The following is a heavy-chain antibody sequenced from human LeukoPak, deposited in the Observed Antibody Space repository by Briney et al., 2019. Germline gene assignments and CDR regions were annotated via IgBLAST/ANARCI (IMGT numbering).Heavy chain of an antibody. J-gene: IGHJ4*02. V-gene: IGHV1-8*01. CDR1: GCTFTSYD. D-gene: IGHD5-24*01. CDR2: MNPNSGNT. Sequence: ASVKVSCKASGCTFTSYDINWVRQATGQGLEWMGWMNPNSGNTGYAQKFQGRVTMTRNTSISTAYMELSSLRSEDTAVYYCARAAPAIWLQPNYWGQGTLVTVSS. CDR3: ARAAPAIWLQPNY.